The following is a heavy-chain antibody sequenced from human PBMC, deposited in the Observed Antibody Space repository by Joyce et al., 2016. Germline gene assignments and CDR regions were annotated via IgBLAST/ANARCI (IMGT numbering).Heavy chain of an antibody. CDR1: GFTFSSYA. J-gene: IGHJ6*03. CDR2: ISGSGGSI. CDR3: AKVAEGSAVYFYYMDV. D-gene: IGHD6-6*01. Sequence: EVQLLESGGGLVQPAGSLRLSCAASGFTFSSYAMSWVRQAPGKGLEGGSVISGSGGSIYDADSVKGRFTFSRDNSKNTLYLQMNSLRAEDTAVYYCAKVAEGSAVYFYYMDVWGKGTTVTVSS. V-gene: IGHV3-23*01.